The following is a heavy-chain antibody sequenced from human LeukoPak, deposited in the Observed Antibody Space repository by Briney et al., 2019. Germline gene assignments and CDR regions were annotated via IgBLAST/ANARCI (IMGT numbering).Heavy chain of an antibody. CDR1: GGSISSSNW. V-gene: IGHV4-4*02. CDR3: ARGQDIVVVPAAIWFDP. CDR2: IYHSGST. D-gene: IGHD2-2*01. Sequence: PSGTLSPTCAVSGGSISSSNWWSWVRQPPGKGLEWIGEIYHSGSTNYNPSLKSRVTISVDKSKNQFSLKLSSVTAADTAVYYCARGQDIVVVPAAIWFDPWGQGTLVTVSS. J-gene: IGHJ5*02.